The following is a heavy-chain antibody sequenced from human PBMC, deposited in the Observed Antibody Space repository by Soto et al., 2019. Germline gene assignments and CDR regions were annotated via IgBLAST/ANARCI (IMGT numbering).Heavy chain of an antibody. CDR1: GFTFSSYG. CDR2: IWYDGSNK. V-gene: IGHV3-33*01. Sequence: SGGALRLSCAASGFTFSSYGMHWVRQAPGKGLEWVAVIWYDGSNKYYADSVKGRFTISRDNSKNTPYMQMNSLRAEDTAVYYCASGGPVGWVDTESSATYYFDYWGQGTLVTVSS. D-gene: IGHD5-18*01. CDR3: ASGGPVGWVDTESSATYYFDY. J-gene: IGHJ4*02.